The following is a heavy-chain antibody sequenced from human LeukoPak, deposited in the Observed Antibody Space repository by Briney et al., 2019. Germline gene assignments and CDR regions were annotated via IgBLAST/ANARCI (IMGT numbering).Heavy chain of an antibody. CDR2: INPTRGGT. CDR3: ARGSQQLVPHH. Sequence: EASVKVSCKASGYSFTAYYIHWVRQAPGQGLEWMGRINPTRGGTNYAQKFQGRVTMTRDTSISTAYMELSRLRSDDTAVYYCARGSQQLVPHHWGQGTLVTVSS. J-gene: IGHJ5*02. CDR1: GYSFTAYY. V-gene: IGHV1-2*02. D-gene: IGHD6-13*01.